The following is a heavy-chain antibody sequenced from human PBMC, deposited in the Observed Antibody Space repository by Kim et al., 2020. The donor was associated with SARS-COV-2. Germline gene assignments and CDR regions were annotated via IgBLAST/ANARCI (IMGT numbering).Heavy chain of an antibody. CDR1: GGSISSGSYY. J-gene: IGHJ4*02. V-gene: IGHV4-61*02. D-gene: IGHD3-10*01. Sequence: SETLSLTCTVSGGSISSGSYYWSWIRQPAGKGLEWIGRIYTSGSTNYNPSLKSRVTISVDTSKNQFSLKLSSVTAADTAVYYCAGKRGGYYGSGSYYTYGYWGQGTLVTVSS. CDR2: IYTSGST. CDR3: AGKRGGYYGSGSYYTYGY.